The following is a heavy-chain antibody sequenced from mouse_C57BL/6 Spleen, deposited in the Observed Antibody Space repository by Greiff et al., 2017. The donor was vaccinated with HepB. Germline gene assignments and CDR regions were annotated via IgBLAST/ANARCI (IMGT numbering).Heavy chain of an antibody. J-gene: IGHJ2*01. V-gene: IGHV1-55*01. Sequence: VQLQQPGAELVKPGASVKMSCKASGYTFTSYWITWVKQRPGQGLEWIGDIYPGSGSTNYNEKFKSKATLTVDTSSSTAYMQLSSLTSEDSAVYYCARFTTVVATWYFDYWGQGTTLTVSS. D-gene: IGHD1-1*01. CDR1: GYTFTSYW. CDR3: ARFTTVVATWYFDY. CDR2: IYPGSGST.